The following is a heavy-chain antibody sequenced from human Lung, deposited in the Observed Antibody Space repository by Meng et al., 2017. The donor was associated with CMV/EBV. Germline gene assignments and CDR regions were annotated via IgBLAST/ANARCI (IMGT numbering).Heavy chain of an antibody. CDR1: GFTFSSYA. Sequence: ESLKISXAASGFTFSSYAMTWVRQAPGKGLAWDSSVSGSGSSTYYASSLRGRLTISRDNSKNTLFLQINSLTIADTAVYYCARGFSQYSTQNFFDPWHERTLITVSS. J-gene: IGHJ5*02. CDR2: VSGSGSST. CDR3: ARGFSQYSTQNFFDP. D-gene: IGHD6-13*01. V-gene: IGHV3-23*01.